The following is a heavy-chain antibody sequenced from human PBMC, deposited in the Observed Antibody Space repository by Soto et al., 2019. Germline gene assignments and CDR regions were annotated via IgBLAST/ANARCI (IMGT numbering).Heavy chain of an antibody. D-gene: IGHD2-15*01. V-gene: IGHV1-69*01. Sequence: QVQLVQSGAEVKKPGSSVKVSCKASGGTFSSYAISWVRQAPGQGLEWMGGIIPIFGTANYAQKFQGRVTITADESTSTAYMELSSLRSEDTAVYYCARDHYCSGGSCYSKWFDPWGRGTLVTVSS. CDR1: GGTFSSYA. CDR3: ARDHYCSGGSCYSKWFDP. CDR2: IIPIFGTA. J-gene: IGHJ5*02.